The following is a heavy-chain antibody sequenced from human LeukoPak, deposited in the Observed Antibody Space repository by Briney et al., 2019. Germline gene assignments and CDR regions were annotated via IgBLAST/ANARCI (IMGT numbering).Heavy chain of an antibody. J-gene: IGHJ4*02. CDR3: AKGDYDFCSGPLDY. D-gene: IGHD3-3*01. CDR2: ISGSGGST. CDR1: GFTFSSYA. Sequence: GGSLRLSCAASGFTFSSYAMRWVRQAPGKGLEWVSAISGSGGSTYYADSVKGRFTISRDNSKNTLYLQMNSLRAEDTAVYYCAKGDYDFCSGPLDYWGQGTLVTVSS. V-gene: IGHV3-23*01.